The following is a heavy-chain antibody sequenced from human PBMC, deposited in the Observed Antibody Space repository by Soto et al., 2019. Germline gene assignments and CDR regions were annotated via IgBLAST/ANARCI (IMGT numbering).Heavy chain of an antibody. CDR1: GGSISSGDYY. Sequence: PSETLSLTCTVSGGSISSGDYYWSWIRQPPGKGLEWIGYIYYSGSTYYNPSLKSRVTISVDTFKNQFSLKLSSVTAADTAVYYCASFPYYYDSSGYPDYWGQGTLVTVSS. V-gene: IGHV4-30-4*01. D-gene: IGHD3-22*01. J-gene: IGHJ4*02. CDR3: ASFPYYYDSSGYPDY. CDR2: IYYSGST.